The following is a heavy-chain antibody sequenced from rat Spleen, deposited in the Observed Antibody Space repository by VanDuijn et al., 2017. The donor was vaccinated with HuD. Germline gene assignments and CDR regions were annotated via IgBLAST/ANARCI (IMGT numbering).Heavy chain of an antibody. V-gene: IGHV5S10*01. D-gene: IGHD1-9*01. CDR3: ARHFGYYGYTFFDY. J-gene: IGHJ2*01. Sequence: EVQLVESGGGLVQPGRSLKLSCAASGFTFSDYNMAWVRQSPKKGLEWVSTIIYDGSRTFYRDSVKGRFTISRDNAKSTLYLQMDSLRSEDTATYYYARHFGYYGYTFFDYWGQGVMVTVSS. CDR2: IIYDGSRT. CDR1: GFTFSDYN.